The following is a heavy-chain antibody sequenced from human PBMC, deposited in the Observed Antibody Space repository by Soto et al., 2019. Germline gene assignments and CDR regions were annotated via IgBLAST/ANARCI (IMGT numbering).Heavy chain of an antibody. CDR2: FYYSGRT. Sequence: PSETLSLTCTVSASSDVTGGYYCRWSRQPPGKGLEWLAYFYYSGRTYYSPSLKSRVTISADSSKSQVSLRLTSVTAADTAVYFCARATPVSSADFWGRGTVVTVSS. CDR1: ASSDVTGGYY. CDR3: ARATPVSSADF. D-gene: IGHD2-2*01. V-gene: IGHV4-31*03. J-gene: IGHJ4*02.